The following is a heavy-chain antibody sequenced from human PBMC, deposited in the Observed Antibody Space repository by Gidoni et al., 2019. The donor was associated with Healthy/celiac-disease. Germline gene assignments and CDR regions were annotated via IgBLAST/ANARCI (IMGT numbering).Heavy chain of an antibody. CDR2: ISWNSGSI. J-gene: IGHJ3*02. Sequence: EVQLVESGGGLVQPGRFLRLSCAASGFTFDDYAMHWARQAPGKGLEWVSGISWNSGSIGYADSVKGRFIISRDNAKNSLYLQMNRLRAEDTALYYCAKALTVFIAFDIWGQGTMVTVSS. V-gene: IGHV3-9*01. CDR3: AKALTVFIAFDI. D-gene: IGHD3-10*01. CDR1: GFTFDDYA.